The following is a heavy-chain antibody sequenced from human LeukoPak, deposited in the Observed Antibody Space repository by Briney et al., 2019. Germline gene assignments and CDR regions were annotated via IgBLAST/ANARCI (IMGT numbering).Heavy chain of an antibody. CDR1: GFTFSNYD. CDR2: IGAADDT. J-gene: IGHJ3*02. V-gene: IGHV3-13*04. D-gene: IGHD6-13*01. CDR3: ARDLGSSSWYLRTSGAFDI. Sequence: GGSLRLSCAAPGFTFSNYDMFWVRQTTGKGLEWVSTIGAADDTYYPGSVRGRFTISRESAKDSLYLQMNSLRAGDTAVYYCARDLGSSSWYLRTSGAFDIWGQGTMVTVSS.